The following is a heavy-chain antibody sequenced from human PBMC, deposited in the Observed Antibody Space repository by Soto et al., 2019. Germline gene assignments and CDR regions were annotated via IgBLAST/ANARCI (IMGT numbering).Heavy chain of an antibody. CDR3: AHRRGETTLVRGVIRTMNWFDP. Sequence: SGPTLVNPTQTLALTCTLSGMSLTTSGVGVGWIRQTPGKAPEWLALIYWDDDKRYSPSLKSRLTITRDTSKNQVVLTMTKMDPVDTATYYCAHRRGETTLVRGVIRTMNWFDPWGQGTQVTLSS. V-gene: IGHV2-5*02. D-gene: IGHD3-10*01. CDR1: GMSLTTSGVG. CDR2: IYWDDDK. J-gene: IGHJ5*02.